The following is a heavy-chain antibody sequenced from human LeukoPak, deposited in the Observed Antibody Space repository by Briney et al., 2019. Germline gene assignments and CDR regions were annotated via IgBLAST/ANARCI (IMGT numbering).Heavy chain of an antibody. CDR3: AKDFTVIAARPSVDY. J-gene: IGHJ4*02. CDR1: GFTFSSYW. Sequence: GGSLRLSCAASGFTFSSYWMSWVRQAPGKGLEWVANIKQDGSEKYYVDSVKGRFTISRDNSKNSLYLQMNSLRTEDTALYYCAKDFTVIAARPSVDYWGQGTLVTVSS. CDR2: IKQDGSEK. V-gene: IGHV3-7*03. D-gene: IGHD6-6*01.